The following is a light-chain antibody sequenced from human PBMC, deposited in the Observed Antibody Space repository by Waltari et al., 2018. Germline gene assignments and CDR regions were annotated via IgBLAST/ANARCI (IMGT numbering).Light chain of an antibody. Sequence: DIQMTQSPSTLSASVGDRVTISCRASHSVSSWLAWYQQKPGMAPNLLVYDVSNLYSGVPSRFSGSGSGTEFTLTISSLQPDDFATYYCQQYDTYPYTFGQGTKLEI. CDR1: HSVSSW. CDR2: DVS. V-gene: IGKV1-5*01. CDR3: QQYDTYPYT. J-gene: IGKJ2*01.